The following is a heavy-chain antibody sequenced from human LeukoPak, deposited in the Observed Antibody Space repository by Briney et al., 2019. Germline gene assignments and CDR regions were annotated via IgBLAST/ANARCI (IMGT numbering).Heavy chain of an antibody. CDR2: ISGSGGST. CDR1: GFTFSSYE. Sequence: GGSLRLSCAASGFTFSSYEMNWVRQAPGKGLEWVSAISGSGGSTYYADSVKGRFTISRDNSKNTLYLQMNSLRAEDTAVYYCAADCSGGSCYFVIDYWGQGTLVIVSS. CDR3: AADCSGGSCYFVIDY. J-gene: IGHJ4*02. D-gene: IGHD2-15*01. V-gene: IGHV3-23*01.